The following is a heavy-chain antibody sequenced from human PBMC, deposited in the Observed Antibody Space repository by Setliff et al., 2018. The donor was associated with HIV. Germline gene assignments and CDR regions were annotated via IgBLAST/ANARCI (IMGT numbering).Heavy chain of an antibody. V-gene: IGHV1-24*01. Sequence: ASVKVSCKVSGYTLTEYSLHWLRQSPGKGLEWMGGFHPENGERIYAQKFQGRVTITADESTSTAYMELSSLRSEDTAVYYCARVTYCGGDCYYFDYWGQGTLVTVS. D-gene: IGHD2-21*02. CDR2: FHPENGER. CDR3: ARVTYCGGDCYYFDY. CDR1: GYTLTEYS. J-gene: IGHJ4*02.